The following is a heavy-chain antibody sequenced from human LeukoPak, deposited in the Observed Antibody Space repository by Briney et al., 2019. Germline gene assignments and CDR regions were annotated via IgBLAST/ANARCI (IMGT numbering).Heavy chain of an antibody. CDR1: GGSISSYY. Sequence: SETLSLTCTVSGGSISSYYWSWIRQPPGKRLEWLGDIYYTGSTNYNPSLKNRVTISVDTSNNQFSLKLTSMTAADTAVYYCARSSTPIYAFEIWGQGTGVTVSS. V-gene: IGHV4-59*01. CDR2: IYYTGST. J-gene: IGHJ3*02. D-gene: IGHD2/OR15-2a*01. CDR3: ARSSTPIYAFEI.